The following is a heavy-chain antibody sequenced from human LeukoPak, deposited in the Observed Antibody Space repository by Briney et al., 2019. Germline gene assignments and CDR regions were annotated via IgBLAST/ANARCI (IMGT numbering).Heavy chain of an antibody. Sequence: PSETLSLTCTVSGGSITTANYYWTWIRQHPQKGLEWIGYIYYSGSSFYNPSLKSRVTISVDTSKNQFSLDLKSVTAADTAVYYCARDPIVVVTAIFGNAMDVWGQGTTVTVSS. D-gene: IGHD2-21*02. CDR1: GGSITTANYY. CDR2: IYYSGSS. CDR3: ARDPIVVVTAIFGNAMDV. V-gene: IGHV4-31*03. J-gene: IGHJ6*02.